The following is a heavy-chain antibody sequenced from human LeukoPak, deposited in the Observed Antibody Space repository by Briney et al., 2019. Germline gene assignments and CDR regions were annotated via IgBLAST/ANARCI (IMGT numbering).Heavy chain of an antibody. CDR1: GFTFSSYA. J-gene: IGHJ3*02. D-gene: IGHD3-22*01. Sequence: PGGSLRLSCAASGFTFSSYAMSWVRQAPGKGLEWVSAISGSGGSTYYADSVKGRFTISRDNSKNTLYLQMNSLRAEDTAAYYCAKGRDSSGYYFRTIGDAFDIWGQGTMVTVSS. CDR3: AKGRDSSGYYFRTIGDAFDI. CDR2: ISGSGGST. V-gene: IGHV3-23*01.